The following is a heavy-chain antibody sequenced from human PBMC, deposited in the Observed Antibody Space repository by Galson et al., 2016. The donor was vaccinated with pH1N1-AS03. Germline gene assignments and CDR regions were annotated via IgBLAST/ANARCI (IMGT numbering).Heavy chain of an antibody. Sequence: SLRLSCAASGVTFSYYWMHWVRQAPGKGLVWVSGINSDGSGTMYADSVKGRFTITRDNAKNTLYLQMNSLRAEDTAIYYCSRDPRTAFDIWGHGTTVTVSS. V-gene: IGHV3-74*03. J-gene: IGHJ3*02. CDR3: SRDPRTAFDI. CDR2: INSDGSGT. CDR1: GVTFSYYW.